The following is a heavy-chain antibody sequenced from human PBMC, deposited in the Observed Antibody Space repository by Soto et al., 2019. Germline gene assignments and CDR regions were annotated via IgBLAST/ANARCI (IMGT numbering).Heavy chain of an antibody. J-gene: IGHJ5*02. D-gene: IGHD2-8*01. CDR3: ARGNWPLMVYANWEYWFDP. CDR1: GGSISSYY. Sequence: SETLSLTCTVSGGSISSYYWSWIRQPPGKGLEWIGYIYYSGSTNYNPSLKSRVTISVDTSKNQFSLKLSSVTAADTAVYYCARGNWPLMVYANWEYWFDPWGQGTLVTVS. CDR2: IYYSGST. V-gene: IGHV4-59*01.